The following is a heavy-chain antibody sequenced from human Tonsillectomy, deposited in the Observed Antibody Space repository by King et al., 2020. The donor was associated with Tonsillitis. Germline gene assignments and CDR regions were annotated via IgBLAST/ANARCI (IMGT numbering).Heavy chain of an antibody. Sequence: QLQESGPGVVKPSETLSLTCIVSGGSISSSDHYWAWIRQPPGKGLEWIGYMYYSGTIFYNPSLKSRITISGGTSENRFSLKLSSVTAADTAVYFCARSVSGSFDYWGQGALVTVSS. D-gene: IGHD1-26*01. CDR3: ARSVSGSFDY. CDR2: MYYSGTI. V-gene: IGHV4-39*01. CDR1: GGSISSSDHY. J-gene: IGHJ4*02.